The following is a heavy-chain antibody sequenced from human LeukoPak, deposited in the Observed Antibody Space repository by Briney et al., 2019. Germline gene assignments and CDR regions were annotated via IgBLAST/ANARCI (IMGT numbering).Heavy chain of an antibody. CDR2: ISGSGGNT. J-gene: IGHJ5*02. Sequence: GGSLRLSCAASGFTFSNYAMNWVRQAPGKGLEWVSAISGSGGNTYYSDSVKGRFTISRDNSKNTLYLQMNSLRAEDTAVYYCARADSSSSWGQGTLVTVSS. CDR1: GFTFSNYA. CDR3: ARADSSSS. V-gene: IGHV3-23*01. D-gene: IGHD6-6*01.